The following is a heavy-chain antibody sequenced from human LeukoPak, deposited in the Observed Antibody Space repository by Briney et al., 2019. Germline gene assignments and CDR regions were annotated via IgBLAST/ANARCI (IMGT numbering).Heavy chain of an antibody. D-gene: IGHD6-19*01. Sequence: SETLSLTCTVSGGSISSYYWSWIRQPPGKGLEWIGYIYYSGSTNYNPSLKSRVTISVGTSTTQFSLTLSSVTAADTAVYYCARAYSSGWTDHDAFDIWGQGTMVTVSS. V-gene: IGHV4-59*08. CDR3: ARAYSSGWTDHDAFDI. J-gene: IGHJ3*02. CDR2: IYYSGST. CDR1: GGSISSYY.